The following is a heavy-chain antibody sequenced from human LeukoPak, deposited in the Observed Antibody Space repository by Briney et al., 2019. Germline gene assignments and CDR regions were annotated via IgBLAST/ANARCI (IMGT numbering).Heavy chain of an antibody. D-gene: IGHD2-2*01. V-gene: IGHV4-34*01. CDR3: ARGVVAPPAAGAFDI. J-gene: IGHJ3*02. CDR1: GGSLSGYY. CDR2: INHSGST. Sequence: PETLSLTCAVYGGSLSGYYWSWIRQPPGKGLEWIGEINHSGSTNYNPSLKSRVTISVDTSKNQFSLKLSSVTAADTAVYYCARGVVAPPAAGAFDIWGQGTMVTVSS.